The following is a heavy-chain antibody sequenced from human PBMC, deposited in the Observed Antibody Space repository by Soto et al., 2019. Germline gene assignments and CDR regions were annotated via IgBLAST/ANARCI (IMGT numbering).Heavy chain of an antibody. J-gene: IGHJ4*02. Sequence: GGSLRLSCAASGFTFSSYGMTWVRQAPGKGLEWVSFSSATVAGTYYADSVKGRFTISRDNTKNTLYLQMTSLRADDTAVYYCAKDRRAGGNYGFYSDFWGQGALVTVSS. CDR3: AKDRRAGGNYGFYSDF. V-gene: IGHV3-23*01. CDR2: SSATVAGT. CDR1: GFTFSSYG. D-gene: IGHD1-7*01.